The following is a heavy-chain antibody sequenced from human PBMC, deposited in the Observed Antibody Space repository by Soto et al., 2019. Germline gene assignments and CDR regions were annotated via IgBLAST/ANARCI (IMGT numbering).Heavy chain of an antibody. Sequence: EVQLVNSGGGLVQPGGSLRLSCEASGFKFSSYGMNWVRQAPGRGLEWVSYISYNSGTTNYANFVRGRFTISRDNARSSLYLQLSSLRDGDTAVYYCARGGAGRPDYWGQGTLVLVSS. CDR3: ARGGAGRPDY. V-gene: IGHV3-48*02. CDR1: GFKFSSYG. J-gene: IGHJ4*02. D-gene: IGHD6-13*01. CDR2: ISYNSGTT.